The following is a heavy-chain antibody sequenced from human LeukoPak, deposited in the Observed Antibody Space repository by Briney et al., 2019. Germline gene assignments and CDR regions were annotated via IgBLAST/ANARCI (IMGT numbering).Heavy chain of an antibody. V-gene: IGHV4-59*01. CDR2: IYYSGST. J-gene: IGHJ3*02. D-gene: IGHD5/OR15-5a*01. CDR1: GGSISSYY. CDR3: ARVRGKATLYDAFDI. Sequence: PSETLSLTCTVSGGSISSYYWSWIRQPPGKGLEWIGYIYYSGSTNYNPPLKSRVTISVDTSKNQFSLKLSSVTAADTAVYYCARVRGKATLYDAFDIWGQGTMVTVSS.